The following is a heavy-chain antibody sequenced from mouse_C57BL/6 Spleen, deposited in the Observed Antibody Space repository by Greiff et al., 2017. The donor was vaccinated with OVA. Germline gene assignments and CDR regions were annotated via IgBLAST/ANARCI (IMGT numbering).Heavy chain of an antibody. Sequence: QVQLQQPGAELVKPGASVKMSCKASGYTFTSYWITWVKQRPGQGLAWIGDIYPGSGSTNYNEKFKSKATLTVDTSSSTAYMQRSSLTSEDSAVYYCARCYDGYYIAAWFAYWGQGTLVTVSA. CDR2: IYPGSGST. D-gene: IGHD2-3*01. J-gene: IGHJ3*01. V-gene: IGHV1-55*01. CDR3: ARCYDGYYIAAWFAY. CDR1: GYTFTSYW.